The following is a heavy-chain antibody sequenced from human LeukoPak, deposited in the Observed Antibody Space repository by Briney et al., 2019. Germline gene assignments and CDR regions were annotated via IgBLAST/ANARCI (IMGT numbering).Heavy chain of an antibody. J-gene: IGHJ6*02. CDR3: ARGGVFQDLCSYYYGMDV. V-gene: IGHV1-2*02. CDR2: INANSGGT. D-gene: IGHD2-21*01. CDR1: AYTFTGYF. Sequence: ASVKVACKASAYTFTGYFMHWVRQAPGQGLEWMGWINANSGGTSYAQKFQGRVTMTRDTSISTAYLELSGLRSDDTAVYYCARGGVFQDLCSYYYGMDVWGQGTTVTISS.